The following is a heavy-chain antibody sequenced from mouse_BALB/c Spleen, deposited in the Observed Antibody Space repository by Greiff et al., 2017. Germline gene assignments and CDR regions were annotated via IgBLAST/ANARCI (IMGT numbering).Heavy chain of an antibody. V-gene: IGHV2-9*02. D-gene: IGHD3-2*01. CDR1: GFSLTSYG. CDR2: IWAGGST. CDR3: ARVDSSGYVLAY. Sequence: VQVVESGPGLVAPSQSLSITCTVSGFSLTSYGVHWVRQPPGKGLEWLGVIWAGGSTNYNSALMSRLSISKDNSKSQVFLKMNSLQTDDTAMYYCARVDSSGYVLAYWGQGTLVTVSA. J-gene: IGHJ3*01.